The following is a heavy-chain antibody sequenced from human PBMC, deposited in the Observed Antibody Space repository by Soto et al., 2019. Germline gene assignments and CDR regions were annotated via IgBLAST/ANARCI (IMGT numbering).Heavy chain of an antibody. J-gene: IGHJ5*01. D-gene: IGHD6-13*01. CDR2: IYYSGST. CDR1: GGSISSGGYY. V-gene: IGHV4-31*03. Sequence: PSEPLSLTCTVSGGSISSGGYYWSWIRQHPGKGLEWIGYIYYSGSTYYNPSLKGRVTISVGTSKNQFSLKLSSVTAADTAVYYWARKQPTPAKCFHSRCQGVLVT. CDR3: ARKQPTPAKCFHS.